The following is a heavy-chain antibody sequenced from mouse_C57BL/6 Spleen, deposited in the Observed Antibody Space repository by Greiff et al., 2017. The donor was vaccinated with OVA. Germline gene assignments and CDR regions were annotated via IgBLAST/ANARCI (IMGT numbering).Heavy chain of an antibody. CDR2: ISDGGSYT. V-gene: IGHV5-4*01. Sequence: EVKVVESGGGLVKPGGSLKLSCAASGFTFSSYAMSWVRQTPEKRLEWVATISDGGSYTYYPDNVKGRFTISRDNAKNNLCLQISHLKSEDTAMYNCTRDFYFDYWGQGTTLTVSS. J-gene: IGHJ2*01. CDR1: GFTFSSYA. CDR3: TRDFYFDY.